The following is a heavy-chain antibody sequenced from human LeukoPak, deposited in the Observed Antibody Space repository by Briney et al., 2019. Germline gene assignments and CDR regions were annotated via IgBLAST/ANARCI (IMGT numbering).Heavy chain of an antibody. J-gene: IGHJ4*01. Sequence: GGSLRLSCAASGFTFSSYAMSWVRQAPGKGLEWVSAISGSGGSTYYADSVKGRFTISRDNSKNTLYLQMNSLRAEDTAVYYCAKDLLEGSGTYYFDYWGHGTLVTVSS. V-gene: IGHV3-23*01. CDR1: GFTFSSYA. CDR2: ISGSGGST. CDR3: AKDLLEGSGTYYFDY. D-gene: IGHD3-10*01.